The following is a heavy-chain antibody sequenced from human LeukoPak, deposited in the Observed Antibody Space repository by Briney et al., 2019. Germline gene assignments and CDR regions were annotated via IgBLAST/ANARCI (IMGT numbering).Heavy chain of an antibody. Sequence: ASVKVSCKASGYTFTGYYMHWVRQAPGQGLEWMGWINPNSGGTNYAQKFQGRVTMTRDTSISTAYMELSRLRSDDTAVYYCAREGRDFSIYNLYYMDVWGKGTTVTVSS. CDR2: INPNSGGT. V-gene: IGHV1-2*02. J-gene: IGHJ6*03. CDR3: AREGRDFSIYNLYYMDV. D-gene: IGHD1-14*01. CDR1: GYTFTGYY.